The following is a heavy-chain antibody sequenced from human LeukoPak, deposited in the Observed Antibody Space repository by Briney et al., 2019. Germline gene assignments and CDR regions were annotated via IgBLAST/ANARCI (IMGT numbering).Heavy chain of an antibody. CDR2: IYTSGST. Sequence: SETLSLTCTVSGGSISSYYWSWIRQPAGKGLEWIGRIYTSGSTNYNPSLKSRVTMSVDTSKNQFSLKLSSVTAADTAVYYCARLVGYDFWSGYYTHQYYFDYWGQGTLVTVSS. D-gene: IGHD3-3*01. J-gene: IGHJ4*02. CDR1: GGSISSYY. V-gene: IGHV4-4*07. CDR3: ARLVGYDFWSGYYTHQYYFDY.